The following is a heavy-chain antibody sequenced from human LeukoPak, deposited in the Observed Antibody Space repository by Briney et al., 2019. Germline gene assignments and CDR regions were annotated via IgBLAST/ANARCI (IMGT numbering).Heavy chain of an antibody. V-gene: IGHV4-59*01. CDR1: GGSITSYY. Sequence: SETLSLTCTISGGSITSYYWSWIRQPPGKGLECIGYIYYSGSTYYNPSLKSRVTISVDTSKNQFSLKLSSVTAADTAVYYCARVRRDGYNSPDYWGQGTLVTVSS. CDR2: IYYSGST. D-gene: IGHD5-24*01. CDR3: ARVRRDGYNSPDY. J-gene: IGHJ4*02.